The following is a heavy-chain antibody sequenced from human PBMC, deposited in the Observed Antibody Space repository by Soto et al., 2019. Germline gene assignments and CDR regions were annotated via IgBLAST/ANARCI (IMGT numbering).Heavy chain of an antibody. CDR2: IYYSGST. V-gene: IGHV4-59*01. Sequence: SETLSLTCTVSGGSISSYYWSWIRQPLGKGLEWIGYIYYSGSTNYNPSLKSRVTISVDTSKNQFSLKLSSVTAADTAVYYCARGDYYDSTRLGYWGQGTLVTVSS. D-gene: IGHD3-22*01. CDR3: ARGDYYDSTRLGY. CDR1: GGSISSYY. J-gene: IGHJ4*02.